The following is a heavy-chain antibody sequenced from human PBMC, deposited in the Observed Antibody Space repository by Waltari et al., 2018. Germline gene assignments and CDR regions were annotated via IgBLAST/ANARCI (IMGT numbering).Heavy chain of an antibody. D-gene: IGHD2-2*02. CDR1: GGSIDSDTYY. J-gene: IGHJ3*02. CDR3: ARLGYCSSTSCYTTFFDAFDI. V-gene: IGHV4-39*07. CDR2: FYYGGST. Sequence: QVQLQESGPGLVKPSETLSLTCSVSGGSIDSDTYYWGWIRQPPGKGLEWIGSFYYGGSTYSNPSLKSRFAISVHTSKGQFSLKLTSVTAADTALYFCARLGYCSSTSCYTTFFDAFDIWGQGTMVTVSS.